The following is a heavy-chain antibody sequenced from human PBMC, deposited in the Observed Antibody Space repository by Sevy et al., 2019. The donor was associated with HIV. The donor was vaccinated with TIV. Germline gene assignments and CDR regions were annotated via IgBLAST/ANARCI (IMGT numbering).Heavy chain of an antibody. Sequence: SETLSLTCTVSGGSVSSYFWSWIRQPPGKGLEWIGYIYYSGSTDYNPSLKSRVTISLDTSKNQFSLKLSSVNAADTAVYYCARESPYIAAAGKYYYYNGMDVWGQGTTVTVSS. CDR1: GGSVSSYF. D-gene: IGHD6-13*01. CDR3: ARESPYIAAAGKYYYYNGMDV. V-gene: IGHV4-59*02. CDR2: IYYSGST. J-gene: IGHJ6*02.